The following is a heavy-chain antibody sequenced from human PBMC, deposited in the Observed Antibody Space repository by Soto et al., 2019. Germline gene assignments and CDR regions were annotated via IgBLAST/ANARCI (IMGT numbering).Heavy chain of an antibody. CDR1: GFTFDDYA. Sequence: EVQLVESGGGLVQPGRSLRLSCAASGFTFDDYAMHWVRQAPGKGLEWVSGISWNSGSIGYADSVKGRFTISRDNAKNSLYLQMNSLRAEDTALYYCAKARKRDTMTTVTNDESKPEGFDAFDIWGQGTMVTVSS. V-gene: IGHV3-9*01. CDR3: AKARKRDTMTTVTNDESKPEGFDAFDI. D-gene: IGHD4-17*01. J-gene: IGHJ3*02. CDR2: ISWNSGSI.